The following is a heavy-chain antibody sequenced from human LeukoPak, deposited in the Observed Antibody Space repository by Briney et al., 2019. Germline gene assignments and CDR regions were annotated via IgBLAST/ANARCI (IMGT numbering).Heavy chain of an antibody. CDR2: IYYSGST. CDR1: GGSISSYY. Sequence: PSDTLSLTCTVSGGSISSYYWSWIRQPPGKGLEWIGYIYYSGSTNYNPSLKSRVTISVDTSKNQFSLKLSSVTAADTAVYYCARSWFWSGYYYYYMDVWGKGTTVTVSS. CDR3: ARSWFWSGYYYYYMDV. D-gene: IGHD3-3*01. V-gene: IGHV4-59*07. J-gene: IGHJ6*03.